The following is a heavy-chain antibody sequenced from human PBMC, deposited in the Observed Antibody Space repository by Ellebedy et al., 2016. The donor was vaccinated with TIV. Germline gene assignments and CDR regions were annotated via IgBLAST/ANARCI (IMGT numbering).Heavy chain of an antibody. CDR1: GFTFRSYG. D-gene: IGHD3-3*01. CDR3: ARYAEWQPQGFDI. V-gene: IGHV3-30*03. Sequence: GESLKISXAASGFTFRSYGMHWVRQAPGKGLEWVAVISYDGSNKYYADSVKGRFTISRDNSKNTLYLQMNSLRAEDTAVYYCARYAEWQPQGFDIWGQGTMVTVSS. CDR2: ISYDGSNK. J-gene: IGHJ3*02.